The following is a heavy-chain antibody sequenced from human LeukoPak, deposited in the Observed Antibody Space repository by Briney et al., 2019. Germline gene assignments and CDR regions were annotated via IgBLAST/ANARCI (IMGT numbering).Heavy chain of an antibody. CDR2: ISYDGSNK. Sequence: GGSLRLSCAASGFTFSSYAMHWVRQAPGKGLEWVAVISYDGSNKYYADSVKGRFTISRDNSKNTLYLQMNSLRAEDTAVYYCAKIPTYYYDSSGYNFDYWGQGTLVTVSS. CDR1: GFTFSSYA. CDR3: AKIPTYYYDSSGYNFDY. D-gene: IGHD3-22*01. J-gene: IGHJ4*02. V-gene: IGHV3-30*04.